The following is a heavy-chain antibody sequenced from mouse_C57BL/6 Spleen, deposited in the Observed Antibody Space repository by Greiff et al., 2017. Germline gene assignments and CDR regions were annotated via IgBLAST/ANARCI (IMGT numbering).Heavy chain of an antibody. Sequence: EVQLVESGGGLVKPGGSLKLSCAASGFTFSDYGMHWVRQAPEKGLEWVAYIRRGSSTIYYADTVKGRFTISRDHAKNTLFLQMTSLRSEDTAMYYCARDYSTAWFAYWGQGTLVTVSA. CDR2: IRRGSSTI. J-gene: IGHJ3*01. D-gene: IGHD2-5*01. V-gene: IGHV5-17*01. CDR1: GFTFSDYG. CDR3: ARDYSTAWFAY.